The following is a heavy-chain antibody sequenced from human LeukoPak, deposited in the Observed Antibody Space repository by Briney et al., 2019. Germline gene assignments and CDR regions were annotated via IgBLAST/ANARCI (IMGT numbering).Heavy chain of an antibody. J-gene: IGHJ4*02. CDR1: GGTFSSYA. Sequence: SVKVSCKASGGTFSSYAISWVRQAPGQGLEWMGGIIPIFGTANYAQKFQGRVTITADESTSTAYMELSSLRSEDTAVYYCARGGVVAGKTFDYWGQATLVTVSS. CDR3: ARGGVVAGKTFDY. V-gene: IGHV1-69*13. CDR2: IIPIFGTA. D-gene: IGHD2-15*01.